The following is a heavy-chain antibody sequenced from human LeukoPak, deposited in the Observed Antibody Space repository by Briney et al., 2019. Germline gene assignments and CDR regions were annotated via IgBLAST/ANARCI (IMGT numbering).Heavy chain of an antibody. D-gene: IGHD6-13*01. CDR2: ISYDGSNK. Sequence: GGSLRLSCAASGFTFSSYGMHWVRQAPGKGLEWVAVISYDGSNKYYADSVKGRFTISRDNSKNTPYLQMNSLRAEDTAVYYCAKDRGSSSWYFDYWGQGTLVTVSS. CDR3: AKDRGSSSWYFDY. V-gene: IGHV3-30*18. CDR1: GFTFSSYG. J-gene: IGHJ4*02.